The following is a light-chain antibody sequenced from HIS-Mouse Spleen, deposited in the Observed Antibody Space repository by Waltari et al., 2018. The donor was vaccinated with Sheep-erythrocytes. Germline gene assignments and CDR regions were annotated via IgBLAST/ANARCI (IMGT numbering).Light chain of an antibody. CDR1: SSDVGGYNY. CDR3: SSYTSSSTWV. Sequence: QSALTQPASVSGSPGQSITISCTGTSSDVGGYNYVSWYQQHPGKAPKLMIYEDRNRPSGVSNRFSGSKSGNTASLTISGLQAEDEADYYCSSYTSSSTWVFGGGTKLTVL. V-gene: IGLV2-14*01. J-gene: IGLJ3*02. CDR2: EDR.